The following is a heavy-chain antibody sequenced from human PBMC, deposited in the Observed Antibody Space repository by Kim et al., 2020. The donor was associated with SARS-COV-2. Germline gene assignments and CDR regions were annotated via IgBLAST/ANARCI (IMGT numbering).Heavy chain of an antibody. CDR1: GGSFSGYY. J-gene: IGHJ5*02. Sequence: SETLSLTCAVYGGSFSGYYWSWIRQPPGKGLEWIGEINHSGSTNYNPSLKSRVTISVDTSKNQFSLKLSSVTAADTAVYYCARGRRIANTFPFDPWGQGTLVTVSS. CDR3: ARGRRIANTFPFDP. D-gene: IGHD6-6*01. CDR2: INHSGST. V-gene: IGHV4-34*01.